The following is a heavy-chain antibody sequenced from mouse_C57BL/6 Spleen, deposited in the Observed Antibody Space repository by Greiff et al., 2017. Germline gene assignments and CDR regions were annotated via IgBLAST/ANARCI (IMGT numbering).Heavy chain of an antibody. J-gene: IGHJ2*01. Sequence: QVQLKQPGAELVKPGASVKMSCKASGYTFTSYWITWVKQRPGQGLEWIGDIYPGSGSTNYNEKFKSKATLTVDTSSSTAYMQLSSLTSEDSAVYYCARELLTTVVATDWGQGTTLTVSS. CDR2: IYPGSGST. D-gene: IGHD1-1*01. CDR3: ARELLTTVVATD. CDR1: GYTFTSYW. V-gene: IGHV1-55*01.